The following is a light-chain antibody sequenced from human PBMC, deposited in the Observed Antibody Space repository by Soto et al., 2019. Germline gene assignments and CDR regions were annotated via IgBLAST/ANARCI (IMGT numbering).Light chain of an antibody. V-gene: IGKV1-39*01. CDR1: QSISSY. Sequence: DIQMTQSPSSLSASVGDRVTVTCRASQSISSYLDWYQQKPGKAPKLLIYAASTLQSGVPSRFSGSGSGTDFTLTISCLQSEDFATYYCQQYDSYPLTFGRGTKVGIK. J-gene: IGKJ1*01. CDR3: QQYDSYPLT. CDR2: AAS.